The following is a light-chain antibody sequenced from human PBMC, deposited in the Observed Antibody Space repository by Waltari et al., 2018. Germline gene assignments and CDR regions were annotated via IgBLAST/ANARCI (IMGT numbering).Light chain of an antibody. CDR2: GYN. Sequence: SSELTQDPAASVALGQTLRITCQGDSLRRSYPSLYQQKPGQAPVLIVYGYNQRPSGIPDRFSGSYSGDTASLTITGTQAEDEGDYLCSSRDSGPNHLVVFGGGTRLTVL. V-gene: IGLV3-19*01. CDR1: SLRRSY. CDR3: SSRDSGPNHLVV. J-gene: IGLJ2*01.